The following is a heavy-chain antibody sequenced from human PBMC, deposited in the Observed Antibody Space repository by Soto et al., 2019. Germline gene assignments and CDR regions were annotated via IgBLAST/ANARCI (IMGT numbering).Heavy chain of an antibody. CDR1: GFIFDEYA. CDR2: ISWNSGTI. Sequence: EVQLVESGGGLVQPGRSLRLSCAASGFIFDEYAMHWVRQAPGKGLEWVSGISWNSGTIGYADSVKGRFSISRDNAKNSLYLQMNSLRVEDTALYYCAKAPGDIAARQQHGYNYGMDVWVQGTKVTVSS. CDR3: AKAPGDIAARQQHGYNYGMDV. D-gene: IGHD6-6*01. V-gene: IGHV3-9*01. J-gene: IGHJ6*02.